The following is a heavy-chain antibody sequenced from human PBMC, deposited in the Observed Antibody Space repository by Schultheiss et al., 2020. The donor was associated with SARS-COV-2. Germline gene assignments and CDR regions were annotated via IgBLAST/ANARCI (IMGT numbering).Heavy chain of an antibody. J-gene: IGHJ4*02. CDR1: GGSISSSSYY. D-gene: IGHD4-17*01. Sequence: SETLSLTCTVSGGSISSSSYYWGWIRQPPGKGLEWIGSIYYSGSTYYNPSLKSRVTISVDTSKNQFSLKLSSVTAADTAVYYCARERPDYGDYLHDYWGQGTLVTVSS. CDR3: ARERPDYGDYLHDY. CDR2: IYYSGST. V-gene: IGHV4-39*07.